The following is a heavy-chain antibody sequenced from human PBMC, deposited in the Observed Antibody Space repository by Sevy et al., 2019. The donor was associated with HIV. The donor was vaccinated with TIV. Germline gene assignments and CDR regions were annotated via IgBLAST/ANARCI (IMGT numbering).Heavy chain of an antibody. CDR1: GFTFDDYT. V-gene: IGHV3-43*01. CDR2: ISWDGGST. CDR3: AKDSTGGYSSGSHAFDF. D-gene: IGHD6-19*01. J-gene: IGHJ3*01. Sequence: GGSLRLSCAASGFTFDDYTMHWVRQAPGKGLEWVSLISWDGGSTYYADSVKGRFTISRDNSKNSLYLQMNSLRTEDTALCYCAKDSTGGYSSGSHAFDFWGQGTMVTVSS.